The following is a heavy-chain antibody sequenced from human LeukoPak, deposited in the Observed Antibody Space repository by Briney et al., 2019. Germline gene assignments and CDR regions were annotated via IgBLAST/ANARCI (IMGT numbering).Heavy chain of an antibody. D-gene: IGHD2-15*01. CDR2: ISSSSSSI. V-gene: IGHV3-21*01. J-gene: IGHJ5*02. CDR3: ARVGRSAVVAATPASNNWFDP. CDR1: GVTFSSYS. Sequence: GGSLSLSCAASGVTFSSYSMNWVRQAPGKGLEWVSSISSSSSSIYYADSVKGRFTISRDDAKNSLYLQMNSLRAEDTAVYYCARVGRSAVVAATPASNNWFDPWGQGTLVTVSS.